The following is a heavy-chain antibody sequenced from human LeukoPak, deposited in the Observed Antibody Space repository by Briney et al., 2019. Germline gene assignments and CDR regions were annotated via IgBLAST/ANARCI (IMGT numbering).Heavy chain of an antibody. J-gene: IGHJ4*02. CDR2: IFHSGNT. CDR1: GYSISSGYY. D-gene: IGHD3-22*01. V-gene: IGHV4-38-2*02. Sequence: SETLSLTCTVSGYSISSGYYWGWVRQPPGQGLEWIGNIFHSGNTYSNPSLQSRVTVSVDTSKNQFFLELTSVTAADTAVYYCARDHDSSGYYFDYWGQGTLVTVSS. CDR3: ARDHDSSGYYFDY.